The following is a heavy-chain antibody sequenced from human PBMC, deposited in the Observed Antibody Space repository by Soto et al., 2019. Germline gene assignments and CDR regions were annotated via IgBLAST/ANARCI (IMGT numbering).Heavy chain of an antibody. Sequence: GASVKVSCKASGYTFTGYYMHWVRQAPGQGLEWMGWINPNSGGTNYAQKFQGRVTMTRDTSISTAYMELSRLRSDDTAVYYCARAFGSASYGYYYGMDVWGQGTTVTVSS. CDR3: ARAFGSASYGYYYGMDV. CDR2: INPNSGGT. V-gene: IGHV1-2*02. D-gene: IGHD3-10*01. CDR1: GYTFTGYY. J-gene: IGHJ6*02.